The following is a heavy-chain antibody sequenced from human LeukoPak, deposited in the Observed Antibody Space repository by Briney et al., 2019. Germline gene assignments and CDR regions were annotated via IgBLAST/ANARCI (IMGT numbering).Heavy chain of an antibody. Sequence: PGGSLRLYCAASGFTFSNYAMNWGRQAPGQGLEWVSSISSSSKYIYYADSVKGRFTISRDNAENSLFLQMNSLRAEDTAVYYCARGIYGSGSYYSDYWGQGTLVTVSS. CDR3: ARGIYGSGSYYSDY. CDR2: ISSSSKYI. D-gene: IGHD3-10*01. V-gene: IGHV3-21*01. J-gene: IGHJ4*02. CDR1: GFTFSNYA.